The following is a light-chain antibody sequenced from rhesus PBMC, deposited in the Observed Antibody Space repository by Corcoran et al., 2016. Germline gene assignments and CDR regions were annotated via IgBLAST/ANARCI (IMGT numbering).Light chain of an antibody. CDR2: YAN. J-gene: IGKJ1*01. Sequence: DIQMSQSPSSLSASVGDRVTITCRASQGISSYLNWYQQKPGKAPKLLIYYANSLKSGVQSRFSGSGSGTEFTLTISSLQPEDFATYYCQQGNSNPWTFGQGTKVEV. CDR3: QQGNSNPWT. V-gene: IGKV1-32*02. CDR1: QGISSY.